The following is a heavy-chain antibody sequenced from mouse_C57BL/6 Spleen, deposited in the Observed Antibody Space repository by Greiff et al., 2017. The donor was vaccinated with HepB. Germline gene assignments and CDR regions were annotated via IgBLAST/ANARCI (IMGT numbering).Heavy chain of an antibody. CDR2: ISGGGGNT. Sequence: EVQLVESGGGLVKPGGSLKLSCAASGFTFSSYTMSWVRQTPEKRLEWVATISGGGGNTYYPDSVKGRVTISRDNAKNTLYLQMSSLRSEDTALYYCARPDGYYYFDYWGQGTTLTVSS. J-gene: IGHJ2*01. CDR3: ARPDGYYYFDY. V-gene: IGHV5-9*01. D-gene: IGHD2-3*01. CDR1: GFTFSSYT.